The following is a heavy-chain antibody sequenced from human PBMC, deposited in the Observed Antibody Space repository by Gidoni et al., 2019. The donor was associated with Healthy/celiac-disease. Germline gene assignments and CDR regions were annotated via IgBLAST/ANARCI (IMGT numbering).Heavy chain of an antibody. CDR2: ISYDGSNK. J-gene: IGHJ4*02. CDR1: GFTFSSYA. CDR3: ARDRGVVVVIVTYYFDY. V-gene: IGHV3-30*04. D-gene: IGHD3-22*01. Sequence: QVQLVESGGGVVQPGRSLRLSCAAPGFTFSSYAMHWVRQAPGKGLEWVAVISYDGSNKYYADSVKGRFTISRDNSKNTLYLQMNSLRAEDTAVYYCARDRGVVVVIVTYYFDYWGQGTLVTVSS.